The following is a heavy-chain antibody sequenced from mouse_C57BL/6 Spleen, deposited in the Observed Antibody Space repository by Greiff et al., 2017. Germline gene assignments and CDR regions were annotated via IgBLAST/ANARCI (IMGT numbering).Heavy chain of an antibody. CDR1: GYTFTSYW. CDR3: ARDWDGYYAMDY. J-gene: IGHJ4*01. V-gene: IGHV1-69*01. CDR2: IDPSDSYT. D-gene: IGHD4-1*01. Sequence: VQLQQPGAELVMPGASVKLSCKASGYTFTSYWMHWVKQRPGQGLEWIGEIDPSDSYTNYNQKFKGKSTLTVDKSSSTAYMQLSSLTSEDSAVYYCARDWDGYYAMDYWGQGTSVTVSS.